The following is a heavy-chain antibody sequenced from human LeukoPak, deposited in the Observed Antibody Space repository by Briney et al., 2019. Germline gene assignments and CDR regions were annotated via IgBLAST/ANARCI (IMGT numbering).Heavy chain of an antibody. D-gene: IGHD4-17*01. V-gene: IGHV3-23*01. CDR1: GFTFSSFA. CDR2: ISGNGNSA. J-gene: IGHJ6*02. CDR3: AKHNGDYEYGMDV. Sequence: GGSLRLSCAASGFTFSSFAMSWVRQAPGKGLDWVSTISGNGNSAHFADSVKGRFIISRDNSKNTLYLQMNSLRAEDTAVYYCAKHNGDYEYGMDVWGQGTTVTVS.